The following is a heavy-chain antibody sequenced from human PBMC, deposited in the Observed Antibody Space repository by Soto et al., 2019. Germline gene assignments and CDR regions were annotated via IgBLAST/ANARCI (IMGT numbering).Heavy chain of an antibody. CDR3: ARDPIRGDGYVFDS. V-gene: IGHV3-7*01. CDR2: INRDGSER. Sequence: WETLSLSCEAYGFTFSSYWMGWVRQAPGKGLEWVANINRDGSERYYVDSVKGRFTISRDNAKNSVYLQMNSLRAEDSAVYYCARDPIRGDGYVFDSWGQGAPVTVSS. J-gene: IGHJ5*01. CDR1: GFTFSSYW. D-gene: IGHD5-12*01.